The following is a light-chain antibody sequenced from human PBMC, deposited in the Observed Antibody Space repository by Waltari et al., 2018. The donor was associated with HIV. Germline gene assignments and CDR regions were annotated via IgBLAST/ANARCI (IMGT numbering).Light chain of an antibody. CDR1: SSNIGSNY. V-gene: IGLV1-47*01. J-gene: IGLJ3*02. CDR2: RNN. CDR3: AAWDDSLSGLV. Sequence: QSVLTQPPSASGTPGQRVTISCSGSSSNIGSNYGYWYQQLPGTAPKLLIHRNNQRPSGVPDRFSGSKSGTSASLAISGLRSEDEADYYCAAWDDSLSGLVFGGGTKVTVL.